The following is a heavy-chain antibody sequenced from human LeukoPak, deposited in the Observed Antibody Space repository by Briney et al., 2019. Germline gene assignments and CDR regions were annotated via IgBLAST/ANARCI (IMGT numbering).Heavy chain of an antibody. J-gene: IGHJ4*02. D-gene: IGHD3-22*01. V-gene: IGHV3-15*01. CDR1: GFTFSNAW. CDR3: TTDHDTTSSPFIY. CDR2: IKSKTDGGTT. Sequence: GGSLRLSCAASGFTFSNAWMSWVRQAPGKGLEWVGRIKSKTDGGTTDYAAPVKGRFTISRDGSKKNLFLQRNSLKTKDTAEYYCTTDHDTTSSPFIYWGQATLATVSS.